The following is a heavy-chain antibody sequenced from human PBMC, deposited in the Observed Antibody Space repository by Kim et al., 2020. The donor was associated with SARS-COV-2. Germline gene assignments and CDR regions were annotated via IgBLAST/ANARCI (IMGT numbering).Heavy chain of an antibody. V-gene: IGHV4-39*01. CDR2: IYYSGST. Sequence: SETLSLTCTVSGGSISSSSYYWGWIRQPPGKGLEWIGSIYYSGSTYYNPSLKSRVTISVDTSKNQFSLKLSSVTAADTAVYYCATIPQRYYYGMDVWGQGTTVTVSS. D-gene: IGHD3-3*01. CDR1: GGSISSSSYY. CDR3: ATIPQRYYYGMDV. J-gene: IGHJ6*02.